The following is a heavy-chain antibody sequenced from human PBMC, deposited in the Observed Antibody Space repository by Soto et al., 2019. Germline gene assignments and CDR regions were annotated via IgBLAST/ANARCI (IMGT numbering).Heavy chain of an antibody. CDR2: IYYSGST. D-gene: IGHD4-17*01. Sequence: QVQLQESGPGLVKPSQTLSLTCTVSGGSISSGDYYWSWIRQPPGKGLEWIGYIYYSGSTYYNPSLKSRVTISVDTSKNQFTLKLSSVTAADTAVYYCAREDGVNTKNRDFYYWGQGTLVTVSS. CDR1: GGSISSGDYY. J-gene: IGHJ4*02. V-gene: IGHV4-30-4*01. CDR3: AREDGVNTKNRDFYY.